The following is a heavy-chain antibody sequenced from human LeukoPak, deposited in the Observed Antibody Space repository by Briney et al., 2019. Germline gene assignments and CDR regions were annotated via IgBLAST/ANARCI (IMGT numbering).Heavy chain of an antibody. V-gene: IGHV3-23*01. Sequence: GGSLRLSCAASGFRFSNYAMRWVRQAPGKGLEWASGISGGGVTTYYADSVKGRFTISRDNSKNTLYLQMNSLRADDTAVYYCARSDVFSAPFDYWGQGTLVTVSS. CDR2: ISGGGVTT. CDR1: GFRFSNYA. J-gene: IGHJ4*02. D-gene: IGHD5-24*01. CDR3: ARSDVFSAPFDY.